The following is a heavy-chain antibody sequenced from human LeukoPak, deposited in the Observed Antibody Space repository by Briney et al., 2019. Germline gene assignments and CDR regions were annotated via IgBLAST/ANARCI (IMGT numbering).Heavy chain of an antibody. CDR2: VYYSGNT. J-gene: IGHJ4*02. Sequence: SETLSLTCTVSGASISSYYWTWIRQPPGKGLEWIGYVYYSGNTNYNPSLMSRLTMSVDTSKNQFSLKLSSVTAADTAVYFCATSGYKSGWYFDYWGLGTLVTVSS. CDR1: GASISSYY. CDR3: ATSGYKSGWYFDY. V-gene: IGHV4-59*03. D-gene: IGHD6-19*01.